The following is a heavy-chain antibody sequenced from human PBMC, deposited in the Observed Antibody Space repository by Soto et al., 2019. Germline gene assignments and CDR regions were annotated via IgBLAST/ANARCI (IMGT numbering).Heavy chain of an antibody. V-gene: IGHV3-15*07. Sequence: GGSLRLSCAASGFTFSNAWMNWVRQAPGKGLEWVGRIKSKTDGGTTDYAAPVKGRFTISRDDSKNTLYVQMNSLKTEDTAVYYCTTAWTGQQLVREDYWGQGTLVTVSS. CDR3: TTAWTGQQLVREDY. CDR1: GFTFSNAW. D-gene: IGHD6-13*01. J-gene: IGHJ4*02. CDR2: IKSKTDGGTT.